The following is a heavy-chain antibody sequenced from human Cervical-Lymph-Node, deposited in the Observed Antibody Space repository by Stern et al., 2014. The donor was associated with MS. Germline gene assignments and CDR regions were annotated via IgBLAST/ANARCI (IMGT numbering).Heavy chain of an antibody. CDR2: IYPGDSDT. CDR3: ARRYCSSTTCYFDY. J-gene: IGHJ4*02. CDR1: GYSFTTYW. D-gene: IGHD2-2*01. V-gene: IGHV5-51*03. Sequence: VQLVESGAEVKKPGESLKISCKGSGYSFTTYWIGWVRQMPGKGLEGMGIIYPGDSDTRYSPSFQGQVTMSADKSTSTAYLQWSSLKASDTAMYYCARRYCSSTTCYFDYWGQGTLVTVSS.